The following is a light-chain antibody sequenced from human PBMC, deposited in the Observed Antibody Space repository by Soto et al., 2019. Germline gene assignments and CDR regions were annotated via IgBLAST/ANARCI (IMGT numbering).Light chain of an antibody. Sequence: QSVLTQPASVSGSPGQSITISCTGTSSDVGGYNYVSWYQQHPGKAPKLMIYEVSNRPSGVSNRFSGSKSGNTASLTMSGLQAEDEADYYCSSYTSSITYVFGTGTKVTV. CDR1: SSDVGGYNY. CDR3: SSYTSSITYV. J-gene: IGLJ1*01. CDR2: EVS. V-gene: IGLV2-14*01.